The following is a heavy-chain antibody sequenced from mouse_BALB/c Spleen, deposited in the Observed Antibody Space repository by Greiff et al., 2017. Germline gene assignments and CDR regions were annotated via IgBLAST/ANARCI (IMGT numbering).Heavy chain of an antibody. D-gene: IGHD1-2*01. V-gene: IGHV1-80*01. Sequence: QVQLKESGAELVRPGSSVKISCKASGYAFSSYWMNWVKQRPGQGLEWIGQIYPGDGDTNYNGKFKGKATLTADKSSSTAYMQLSSLTSEDSAVYFCARSGHYYGYYFDYWGQGTTLTVSS. CDR1: GYAFSSYW. CDR2: IYPGDGDT. J-gene: IGHJ2*01. CDR3: ARSGHYYGYYFDY.